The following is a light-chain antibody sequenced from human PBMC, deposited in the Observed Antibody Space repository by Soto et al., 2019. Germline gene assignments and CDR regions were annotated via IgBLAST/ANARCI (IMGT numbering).Light chain of an antibody. V-gene: IGLV1-40*01. CDR1: SSNIGANYD. J-gene: IGLJ1*01. CDR3: SSYAGGSTYL. CDR2: GDN. Sequence: QSVLSQPPSVSGAPGQRITISCTGSSSNIGANYDVHWYRQVPGTAPKLLMSGDNNRPSGVADRFSGSKSGNSASLTISRLQAEDEADYYCSSYAGGSTYLFGTGTKVTVL.